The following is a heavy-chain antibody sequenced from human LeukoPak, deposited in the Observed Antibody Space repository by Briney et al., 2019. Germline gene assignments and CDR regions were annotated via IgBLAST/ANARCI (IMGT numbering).Heavy chain of an antibody. CDR1: GFTFSSYW. J-gene: IGHJ6*02. Sequence: GGSLRLSCAASGFTFSSYWMNWVRQAPGKGLEWVSVIYSGSSTYYADSVKGRFTISRDNSKNTLYLQMNSLRVEDTAVYYCAREDYGLDVWGQGTTVTVSS. CDR3: AREDYGLDV. CDR2: IYSGSST. V-gene: IGHV3-53*01.